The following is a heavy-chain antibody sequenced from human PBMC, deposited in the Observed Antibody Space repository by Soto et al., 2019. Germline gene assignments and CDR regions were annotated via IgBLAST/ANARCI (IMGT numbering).Heavy chain of an antibody. Sequence: QVQLQQWGAGLLKPSETLSLTCAVYGGSFSGYYWSWIRQPPGKGLEWIGEINHSGSTNYNPSLKSRVTISVDTSKNQFSLKLSSVTAADTAVYYCARTHIVVVTATLTSYYYGMDVWGQGTTVTVSS. V-gene: IGHV4-34*01. D-gene: IGHD2-21*02. J-gene: IGHJ6*02. CDR2: INHSGST. CDR1: GGSFSGYY. CDR3: ARTHIVVVTATLTSYYYGMDV.